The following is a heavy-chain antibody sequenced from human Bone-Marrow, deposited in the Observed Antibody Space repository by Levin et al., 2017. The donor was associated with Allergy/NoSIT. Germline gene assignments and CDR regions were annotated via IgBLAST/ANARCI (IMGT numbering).Heavy chain of an antibody. J-gene: IGHJ6*02. Sequence: SVKVSCKASGGTFSTYTVSWVRQAPGQGLEWMGRIIPILAIENSAQKFQGRLTITADRSTSTVYMELISLRSEDSAVYYCARDLHADRSGLGYGMDVWGQGTTVTVSS. CDR2: IIPILAIE. V-gene: IGHV1-69*04. CDR3: ARDLHADRSGLGYGMDV. CDR1: GGTFSTYT. D-gene: IGHD3-22*01.